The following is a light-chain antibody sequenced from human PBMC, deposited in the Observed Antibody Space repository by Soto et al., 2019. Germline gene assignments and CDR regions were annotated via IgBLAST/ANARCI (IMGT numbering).Light chain of an antibody. CDR1: QSFSSN. CDR3: QLYGTSPKT. J-gene: IGKJ1*01. CDR2: GAS. V-gene: IGKV3-20*01. Sequence: ELVMTQSPATLSVSPGERATLSCRASQSFSSNVAWYQQKPGQAPRLLIHGASTRATGIADRFSGSGSGTDFTLTISRLEPEDFAVYYCQLYGTSPKTFGQGTKV.